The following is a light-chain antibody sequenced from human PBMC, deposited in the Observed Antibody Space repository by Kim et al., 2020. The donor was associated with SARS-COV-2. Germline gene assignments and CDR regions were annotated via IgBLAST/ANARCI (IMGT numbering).Light chain of an antibody. Sequence: PGERATLSCRASQIIGNWLAWYQQKSGQAPRLVISDASKRATGVPARFSGSWSGTDFTLTISSLEPEDFAVYYCQQRRTWPLTFGGGTKVDI. CDR1: QIIGNW. V-gene: IGKV3-11*01. CDR3: QQRRTWPLT. CDR2: DAS. J-gene: IGKJ4*01.